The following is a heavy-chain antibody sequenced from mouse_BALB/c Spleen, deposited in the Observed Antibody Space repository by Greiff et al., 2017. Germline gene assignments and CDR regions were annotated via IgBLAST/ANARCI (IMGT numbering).Heavy chain of an antibody. CDR2: ILPGSGST. D-gene: IGHD2-4*01. CDR1: CYTFSSYW. J-gene: IGHJ3*01. CDR3: ARPTMITTWFAY. V-gene: IGHV1-9*01. Sequence: VQLQQSGAELMKPGASVKISCKATCYTFSSYWIEWVKQRPGHGLEWIGEILPGSGSTNYNEKFKGKATFTADTSSNTAYMQLSSLTSEDSAVYYCARPTMITTWFAYWGQGTLVTVSA.